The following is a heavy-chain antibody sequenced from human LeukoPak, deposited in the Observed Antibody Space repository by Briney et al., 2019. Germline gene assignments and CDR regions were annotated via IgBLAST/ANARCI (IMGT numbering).Heavy chain of an antibody. CDR2: ISSGSTI. Sequence: GGSLRLSCAASGFTFSDYYMSWIRQAPGKGLEWVSYISSGSTIYYADSVKGRFTISRDNAKNSLYLQMNSLRAEDTAVYYCARIAEGDQPTDYWGQGTLVTVSS. CDR1: GFTFSDYY. CDR3: ARIAEGDQPTDY. J-gene: IGHJ4*02. D-gene: IGHD3-16*01. V-gene: IGHV3-11*01.